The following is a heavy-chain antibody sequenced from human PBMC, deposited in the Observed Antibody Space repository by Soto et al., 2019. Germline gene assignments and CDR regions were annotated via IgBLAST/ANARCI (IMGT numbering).Heavy chain of an antibody. V-gene: IGHV1-2*02. D-gene: IGHD3-22*01. CDR1: GYTFTGYY. CDR3: AREPYYYDSSGYYYATPYFDY. CDR2: INPNSGGT. Sequence: QVQLVQSGAEVKKPGASVKVSCKASGYTFTGYYMHWVRQAPGQGLEWMGWINPNSGGTNYAQKFQGRVNMTRDTSISSAYMELSRLRSDDTAVYYCAREPYYYDSSGYYYATPYFDYWGQGTLVTVSS. J-gene: IGHJ4*02.